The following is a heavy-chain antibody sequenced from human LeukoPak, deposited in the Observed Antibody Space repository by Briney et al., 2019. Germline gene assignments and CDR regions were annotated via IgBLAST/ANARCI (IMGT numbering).Heavy chain of an antibody. D-gene: IGHD6-6*01. Sequence: SETLSLTCTVSGGSTSSYYWSWIRQPPGKGLEWIGYIYYSGSTNYNPSLKSRVTISVDTSKNQFSLKLSSVTAADTAVYYCARGGSSILRYFDYWGQGTLVTVSS. V-gene: IGHV4-59*01. CDR3: ARGGSSILRYFDY. CDR1: GGSTSSYY. J-gene: IGHJ4*02. CDR2: IYYSGST.